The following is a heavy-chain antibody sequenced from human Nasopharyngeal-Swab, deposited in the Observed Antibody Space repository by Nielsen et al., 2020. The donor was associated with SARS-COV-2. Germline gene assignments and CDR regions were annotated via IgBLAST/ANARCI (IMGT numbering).Heavy chain of an antibody. CDR1: GLRFNVYS. D-gene: IGHD1-26*01. V-gene: IGHV3-30-3*01. J-gene: IGHJ4*02. CDR3: ARERGGSYSLPEESFDY. Sequence: GESLKISCEASGLRFNVYSFHWVRQAPGKGLDWVAFLSYDGITEDYADSVKGRFTISRDNAKNSLYLQMNSLRAEDTAVYYCARERGGSYSLPEESFDYWGQGTLVTVSS. CDR2: LSYDGITE.